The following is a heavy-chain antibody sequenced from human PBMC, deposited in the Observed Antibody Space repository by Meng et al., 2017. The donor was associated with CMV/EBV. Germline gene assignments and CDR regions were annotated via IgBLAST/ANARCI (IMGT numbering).Heavy chain of an antibody. J-gene: IGHJ4*02. CDR3: AKGWELPPFDY. V-gene: IGHV3-23*01. D-gene: IGHD2-15*01. Sequence: VWLCGRGGGLVQPWGSLRLPCAASGFPFSSYAMSWVRQAPGKGLEWVSAISGSGGSTYYADSVKGRFTISRDNSKNTLYLQMNSLRAEDTAVYYCAKGWELPPFDYWGQGTLVTVSS. CDR1: GFPFSSYA. CDR2: ISGSGGST.